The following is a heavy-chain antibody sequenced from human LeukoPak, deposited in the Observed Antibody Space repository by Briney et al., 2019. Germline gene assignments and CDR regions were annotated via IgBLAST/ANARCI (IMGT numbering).Heavy chain of an antibody. D-gene: IGHD6-19*01. J-gene: IGHJ3*02. Sequence: SSETLSLTCTVSGGSINSYYWSWIRQPPGKGLEWIGYIHYSGSTNYNPSLKSRVTISVDTSKNQFSLKLSSVTAADTAVYYCARAREQWLVYGAFDIWGQGTMVTVSS. V-gene: IGHV4-59*01. CDR3: ARAREQWLVYGAFDI. CDR1: GGSINSYY. CDR2: IHYSGST.